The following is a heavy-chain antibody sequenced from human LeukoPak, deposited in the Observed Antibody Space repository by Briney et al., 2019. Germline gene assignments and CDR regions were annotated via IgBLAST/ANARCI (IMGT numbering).Heavy chain of an antibody. J-gene: IGHJ4*02. CDR1: GGSISSSSYY. D-gene: IGHD4-17*01. Sequence: SETLSLTCTVSGGSISSSSYYWGWIRQPPGKGLEWIGSIYYSGSTYYNPSLKSRVTISVDTSKNQFSLKLNSVTAADTAVYYCATHQSYGDYEDYWGQGTLVTVSS. V-gene: IGHV4-39*01. CDR3: ATHQSYGDYEDY. CDR2: IYYSGST.